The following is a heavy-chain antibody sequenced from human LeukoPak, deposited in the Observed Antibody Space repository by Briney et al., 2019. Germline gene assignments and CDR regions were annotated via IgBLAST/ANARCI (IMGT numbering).Heavy chain of an antibody. CDR3: ARDQGGMVSY. V-gene: IGHV3-48*01. D-gene: IGHD2-8*01. CDR2: ISSYSGTI. Sequence: GGSLRLSCAASGFTFSFYSMNWVRQAPGRGLEWVSYISSYSGTIKYADSAKGRFTISRDNAKNSLYLQMNSLRAEDTAVYYCARDQGGMVSYWGQGTLVTVSS. CDR1: GFTFSFYS. J-gene: IGHJ4*02.